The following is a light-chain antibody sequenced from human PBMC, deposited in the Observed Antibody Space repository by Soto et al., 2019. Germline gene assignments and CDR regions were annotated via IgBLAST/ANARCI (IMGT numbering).Light chain of an antibody. CDR3: QQYSNWPRT. CDR1: QSITTY. J-gene: IGKJ1*01. CDR2: GAS. Sequence: EKVMTQSPATLSVSPGDTVTLSCRASQSITTYLAWYQQRPGQAPRFLIYGASTRTTGVPARFSGSGSGTEFTLTISSLQSEDFAVYYCQQYSNWPRTFGQGTKVEIK. V-gene: IGKV3-15*01.